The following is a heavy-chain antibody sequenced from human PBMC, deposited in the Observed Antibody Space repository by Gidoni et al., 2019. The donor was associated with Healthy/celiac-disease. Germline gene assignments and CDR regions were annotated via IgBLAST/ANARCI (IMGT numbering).Heavy chain of an antibody. D-gene: IGHD2-2*01. CDR2: INHSGSP. Sequence: QVQLQQWLAGLLKPSATLSLTCAVYGGSFSGYSWRWIRQPPGKGLELIGEINHSGSPNYNPSLKSRVTISVDTYKNQFSLKLSSVTAADTAVYYCARGQRVEYCSSTSCYDYFDYWGQGTLVTVSS. CDR3: ARGQRVEYCSSTSCYDYFDY. CDR1: GGSFSGYS. V-gene: IGHV4-34*01. J-gene: IGHJ4*02.